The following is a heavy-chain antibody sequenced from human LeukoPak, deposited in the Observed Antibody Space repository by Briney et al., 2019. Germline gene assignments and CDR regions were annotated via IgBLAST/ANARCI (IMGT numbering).Heavy chain of an antibody. Sequence: KVSCKASGYSFTSYWIGWVRQMPGKGLEWMGIIYPGDSDTRYSPSFQGQVTISADKSISTAYLQWSSLKASDTAMYYCASRITHYYDSSGYYGGFDYWGQGTLVTVSS. CDR1: GYSFTSYW. CDR2: IYPGDSDT. CDR3: ASRITHYYDSSGYYGGFDY. J-gene: IGHJ4*02. V-gene: IGHV5-51*01. D-gene: IGHD3-22*01.